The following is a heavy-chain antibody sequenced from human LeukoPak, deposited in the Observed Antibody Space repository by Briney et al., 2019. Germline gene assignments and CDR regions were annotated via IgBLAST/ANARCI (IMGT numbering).Heavy chain of an antibody. V-gene: IGHV4-34*01. D-gene: IGHD1-14*01. J-gene: IGHJ6*03. Sequence: SETLSLTCAVYGGSFSGYYWSWIRQPPGKGLEWIGEINHSGSTNYNPSLKSRVTISVDTSKNQFSLKLSSVTAADTAVYYCAKDIKPEGYYYYCMDVWGKGTTVTVSS. CDR1: GGSFSGYY. CDR3: AKDIKPEGYYYYCMDV. CDR2: INHSGST.